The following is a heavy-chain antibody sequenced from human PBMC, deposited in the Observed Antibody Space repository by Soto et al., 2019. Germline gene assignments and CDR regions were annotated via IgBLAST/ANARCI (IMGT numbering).Heavy chain of an antibody. V-gene: IGHV3-23*01. CDR1: GFTFSSYA. CDR3: AKSPLYCANGVCDWYFDY. CDR2: ISGSGGST. Sequence: GGSLRLSCAASGFTFSSYAMSWVRQAPGKGLEWVSAISGSGGSTYYADSVKGRFTISRDNSKNTLYLQMNSLRAEDTAVYYCAKSPLYCANGVCDWYFDYWGQGTLVTVSS. D-gene: IGHD2-8*01. J-gene: IGHJ4*02.